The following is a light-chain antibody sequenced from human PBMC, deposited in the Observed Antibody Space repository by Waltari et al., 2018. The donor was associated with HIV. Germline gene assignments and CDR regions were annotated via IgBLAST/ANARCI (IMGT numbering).Light chain of an antibody. CDR2: EVS. V-gene: IGLV2-8*01. CDR3: FSYAGNNYLL. Sequence: QSALTQPPSASGSPGQSVTISCAGTSSDIGLYNFVSWYQHHPGKAPKLMISEVSRRASGVPDRFSGSKSGNTASLTVSGLQAEDEAAYYCFSYAGNNYLLFGGGTKLTVL. J-gene: IGLJ2*01. CDR1: SSDIGLYNF.